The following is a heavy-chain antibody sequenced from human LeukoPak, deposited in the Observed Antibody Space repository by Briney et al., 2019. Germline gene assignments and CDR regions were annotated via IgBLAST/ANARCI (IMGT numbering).Heavy chain of an antibody. CDR3: AKGPWEPGVIYYFDY. V-gene: IGHV3-53*01. CDR2: IYSGSST. J-gene: IGHJ4*02. D-gene: IGHD1-26*01. CDR1: GFTVSSNY. Sequence: GGSLRLSCAASGFTVSSNYMNWVRQAPGKGLEWVSIIYSGSSTYYADSVKGRFTISRDNSKNTLYPQMNSLRAEDAAVYYCAKGPWEPGVIYYFDYWGQGTLVTVSS.